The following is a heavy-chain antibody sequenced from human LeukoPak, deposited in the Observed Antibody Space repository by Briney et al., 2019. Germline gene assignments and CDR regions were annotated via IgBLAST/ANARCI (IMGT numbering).Heavy chain of an antibody. CDR3: ARDYRGSYSFDY. J-gene: IGHJ4*02. Sequence: ASVKVSCKASGYTFTIYAMHWVRQAPGQRLEWMGWINAGNGNTKYSQEFQGRVTITRDTSASTAYMELSSLRSEDMAVYYCARDYRGSYSFDYWGQGTLVTVSS. D-gene: IGHD1-26*01. V-gene: IGHV1-3*03. CDR1: GYTFTIYA. CDR2: INAGNGNT.